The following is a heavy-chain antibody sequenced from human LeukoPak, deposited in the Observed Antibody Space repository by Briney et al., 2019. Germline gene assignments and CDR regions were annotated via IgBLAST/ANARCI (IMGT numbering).Heavy chain of an antibody. CDR2: IGGSGGST. J-gene: IGHJ4*02. CDR1: GFTFSRYA. CDR3: AKDQGCTSSNCYLHFDY. D-gene: IGHD2-2*01. Sequence: GGSLRLSCAASGFTFSRYAMSWVRQAPGKGLECVSGIGGSGGSTFCARSVKGRFTISRDNFRNTLYLQVNTLRAEDTAVYYCAKDQGCTSSNCYLHFDYWGQGTLVTVSS. V-gene: IGHV3-23*01.